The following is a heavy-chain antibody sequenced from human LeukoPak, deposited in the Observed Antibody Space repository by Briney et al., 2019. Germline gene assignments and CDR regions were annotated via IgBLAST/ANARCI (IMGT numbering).Heavy chain of an antibody. CDR1: GGTFSSYA. Sequence: SVKVSCKASGGTFSSYAIGWVRRAPGQGLEWMGGIIPIFGTANYAQKFQGRVTITADKSTSTAYMELSSLRFEDTAVYYCARAPYCSGGSCYPDKPDWFDPWGQGTLVTVSS. V-gene: IGHV1-69*06. CDR2: IIPIFGTA. J-gene: IGHJ5*02. CDR3: ARAPYCSGGSCYPDKPDWFDP. D-gene: IGHD2-15*01.